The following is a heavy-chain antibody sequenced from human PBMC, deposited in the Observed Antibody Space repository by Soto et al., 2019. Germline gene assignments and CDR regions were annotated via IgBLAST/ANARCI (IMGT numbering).Heavy chain of an antibody. V-gene: IGHV3-21*01. Sequence: PGGSLRLSCAASGFTFSSYWMHWVRQAPGKGLEWVSSISKSDYTYYSDSVKGRFTISRDNAKNSVSLQMNTLRVEDTAVYYCAREDSIIIPAVSDFWGQGTLVTVSS. D-gene: IGHD2-2*01. CDR2: ISKSDYT. CDR1: GFTFSSYW. J-gene: IGHJ4*02. CDR3: AREDSIIIPAVSDF.